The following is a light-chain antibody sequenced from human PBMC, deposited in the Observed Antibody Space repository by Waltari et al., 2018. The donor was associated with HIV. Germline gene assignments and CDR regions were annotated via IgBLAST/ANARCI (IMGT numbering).Light chain of an antibody. Sequence: EIVMTQSPPTLSVSPGQRVTLSCRASQSISAKVAWYQQRHGQAPRLLIYEAATRPTGIPARFSGSGSGTEFTLTISSLQSEDFATYFCQQYDDGPRGITFGQGTMLEIK. CDR1: QSISAK. V-gene: IGKV3-15*01. CDR2: EAA. J-gene: IGKJ2*01. CDR3: QQYDDGPRGIT.